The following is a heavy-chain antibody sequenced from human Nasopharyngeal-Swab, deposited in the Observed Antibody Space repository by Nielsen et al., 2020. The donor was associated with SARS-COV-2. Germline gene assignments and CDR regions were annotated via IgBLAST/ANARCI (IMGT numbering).Heavy chain of an antibody. CDR2: ISGSGGST. V-gene: IGHV3-23*01. J-gene: IGHJ6*03. CDR3: ARSNADKGYYYYYMDV. Sequence: LKISCAASGFTFSSYAMSWVRQAPGKGLEWVSAISGSGGSTYYADSVKGRFTISRDNSKNTLYLQMNSLRAEDTAVYYCARSNADKGYYYYYMDVWGKGTTVTVSS. CDR1: GFTFSSYA.